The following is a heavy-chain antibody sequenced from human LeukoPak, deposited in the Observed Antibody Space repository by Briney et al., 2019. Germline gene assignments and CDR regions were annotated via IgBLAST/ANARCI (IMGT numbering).Heavy chain of an antibody. CDR2: IISTGGST. CDR1: GFTFSSCA. V-gene: IGHV3-23*01. D-gene: IGHD6-19*01. J-gene: IGHJ4*02. Sequence: GGSLRLSCAASGFTFSSCAMSWVRQAPGKGLDWVSGIISTGGSTYYADSVKGRFTISRDNSKSTLSLQMDSLRAEDTAVYYCAKGYSSGWRTYFDYWGQGTLVTVSS. CDR3: AKGYSSGWRTYFDY.